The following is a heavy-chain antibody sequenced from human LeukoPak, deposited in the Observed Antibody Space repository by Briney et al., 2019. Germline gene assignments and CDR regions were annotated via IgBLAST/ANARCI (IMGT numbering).Heavy chain of an antibody. Sequence: SETLSLSCAVSGGSINSYYWSWIRQPPGKGLEWIAYIYYSGSTNYNPSLKSRVTISVDTSKNQFSLKLSSVTAADTAVYYCARDSYYYDSSGFQLDIWGQGTMVTVSS. CDR2: IYYSGST. V-gene: IGHV4-59*01. CDR1: GGSINSYY. D-gene: IGHD3-22*01. CDR3: ARDSYYYDSSGFQLDI. J-gene: IGHJ3*02.